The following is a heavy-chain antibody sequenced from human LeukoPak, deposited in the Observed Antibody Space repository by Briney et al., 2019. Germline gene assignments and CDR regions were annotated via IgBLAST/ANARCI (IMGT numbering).Heavy chain of an antibody. Sequence: ASVKVSCKASGYTFTDYNMHWVRQPPGQGLEWMGWINPYSGVTNYAQKFQARVTMTRDTSIRTAYMEMSSLESEDTAVYYCARGGCSSTSCYAYDYWGQGTLVTVSS. J-gene: IGHJ4*02. D-gene: IGHD2-2*01. CDR3: ARGGCSSTSCYAYDY. V-gene: IGHV1-2*02. CDR2: INPYSGVT. CDR1: GYTFTDYN.